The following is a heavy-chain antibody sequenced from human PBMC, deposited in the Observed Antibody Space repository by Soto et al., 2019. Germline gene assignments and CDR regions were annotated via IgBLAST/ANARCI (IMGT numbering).Heavy chain of an antibody. V-gene: IGHV4-31*03. CDR3: ARVSLWGVLKTDP. J-gene: IGHJ5*02. D-gene: IGHD2-8*01. CDR1: GGSISSGGYY. CDR2: IYYSGST. Sequence: PSETLSLTCTVSGGSISSGGYYWSWIRQHPGKGLEWIGYIYYSGSTYYNPSLKSRVTISVDTSKNQFSLKLSSVTAADTAVYYCARVSLWGVLKTDPWGQGTLVTVSS.